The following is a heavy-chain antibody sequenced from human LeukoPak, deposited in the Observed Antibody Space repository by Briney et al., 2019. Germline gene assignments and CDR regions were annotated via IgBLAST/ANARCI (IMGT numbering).Heavy chain of an antibody. V-gene: IGHV4-39*01. CDR2: LYPSGST. D-gene: IGHD1-14*01. CDR1: GGSISSSSYY. Sequence: SETLSLTCTVSGGSISSSSYYWGWIRQPPGKGLEWIGSLYPSGSTYYNPSLKSRVTISVDTSKNQFSLKLRSVTAADTAVYYCARHPDHYYYYMDVWGKGTTVTISS. J-gene: IGHJ6*03. CDR3: ARHPDHYYYYMDV.